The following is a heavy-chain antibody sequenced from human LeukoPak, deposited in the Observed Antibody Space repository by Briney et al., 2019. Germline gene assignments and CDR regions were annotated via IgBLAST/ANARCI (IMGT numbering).Heavy chain of an antibody. CDR1: GFTFSSYS. J-gene: IGHJ4*02. V-gene: IGHV3-21*01. CDR2: ISSSSSYI. D-gene: IGHD3-10*01. CDR3: ARADGSGSYYSGPLDY. Sequence: GGSLRLSCAASGFTFSSYSMNWVRQAPGKGLEWISSISSSSSYIYYADSVKGRFTISRDNAKNSLYLQMNSLRAEDTAVYYCARADGSGSYYSGPLDYWGQGTLVTVSS.